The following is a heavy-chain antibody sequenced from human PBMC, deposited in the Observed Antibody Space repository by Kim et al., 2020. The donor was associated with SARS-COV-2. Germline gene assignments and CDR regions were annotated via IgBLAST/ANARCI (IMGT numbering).Heavy chain of an antibody. CDR3: TKARSVPGMKYNVGMD. CDR1: GFTFSSFN. D-gene: IGHD1-1*01. CDR2: ISSSGGCI. V-gene: IGHV3-21*01. J-gene: IGHJ6*01. Sequence: GGSLRLSCEASGFTFSSFNMNWVRQAPGKGLEWLSSISSSGGCIYYSDSVKGRFTISRDNSKNSLFLQMNSLRAEDTAVYSCTKARSVPGMKYNVGMD.